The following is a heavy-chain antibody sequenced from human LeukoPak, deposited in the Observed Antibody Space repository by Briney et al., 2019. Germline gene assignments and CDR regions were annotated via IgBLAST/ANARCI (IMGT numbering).Heavy chain of an antibody. CDR3: ARDGTPGIVGPQGAFDI. CDR2: SNPSGGST. J-gene: IGHJ3*02. Sequence: ASVKVSCKASGYTFTSYYMHWVRQAPGQGLEWTGISNPSGGSTSYAQKFQGRVTMTRDMSTSTVYMELSSLRSEDTAVYYCARDGTPGIVGPQGAFDIWGQGTMVTVSS. D-gene: IGHD1-26*01. V-gene: IGHV1-46*01. CDR1: GYTFTSYY.